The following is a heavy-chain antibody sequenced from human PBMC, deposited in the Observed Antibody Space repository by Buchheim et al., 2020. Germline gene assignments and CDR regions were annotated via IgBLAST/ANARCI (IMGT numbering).Heavy chain of an antibody. D-gene: IGHD6-19*01. CDR3: ARRAVAGTFYYLDY. CDR2: IDWDGGST. J-gene: IGHJ4*02. Sequence: EVQLVESGGGVMRPGGSLRLSCEASGFTFDDYGMSWVRQAPGKGLEWVSGIDWDGGSTGYADSLKGRFTISRDNAKNLLYLQMHDLRAEDTAFYHCARRAVAGTFYYLDYWGQGTL. V-gene: IGHV3-20*01. CDR1: GFTFDDYG.